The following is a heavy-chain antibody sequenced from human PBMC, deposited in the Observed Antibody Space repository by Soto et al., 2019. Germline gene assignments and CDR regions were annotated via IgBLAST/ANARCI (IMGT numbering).Heavy chain of an antibody. CDR1: GGSISSGGYS. D-gene: IGHD6-6*01. CDR3: ARAGSSSGLFDY. V-gene: IGHV4-30-2*01. J-gene: IGHJ4*02. Sequence: QLQLQESGSGLVKPSQTLSLTCAVSGGSISSGGYSWSWLRQPPGKVLEWIGYIYHSGSTYYNPSLKRRVTISVDRSKNQFCLKLSSVTAADTAVYYCARAGSSSGLFDYWGQGTLVTVSS. CDR2: IYHSGST.